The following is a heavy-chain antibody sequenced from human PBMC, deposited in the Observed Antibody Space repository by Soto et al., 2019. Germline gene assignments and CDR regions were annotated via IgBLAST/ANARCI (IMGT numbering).Heavy chain of an antibody. D-gene: IGHD1-26*01. CDR2: ISSSSSTI. J-gene: IGHJ4*02. V-gene: IGHV3-48*01. CDR3: ASYTTRDDY. Sequence: EVQLVESGGGLVQPGGSLRLSCAASGFTFSSYSMNWVRQAPGKGLEWVSYISSSSSTIYYADSVKGRFTISRDNAKNSLYLQMNSLRAEDTAVYYCASYTTRDDYWGQGTLVTVSS. CDR1: GFTFSSYS.